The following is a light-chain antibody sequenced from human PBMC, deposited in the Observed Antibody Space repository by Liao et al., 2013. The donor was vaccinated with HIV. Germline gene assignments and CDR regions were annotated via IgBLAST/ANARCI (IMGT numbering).Light chain of an antibody. CDR2: YDS. J-gene: IGLJ1*01. CDR1: NIGSKS. Sequence: SFVLTQPPSVSVAPGETARITCEKDNIGSKSVHWYQQKPGQAPVMVIHYDSDRPSGIPGRFSGSNSGNTATLTISGVEAGDEADYYCQVWDSKIDYVFGAGTKVTVL. V-gene: IGLV3-21*01. CDR3: QVWDSKIDYV.